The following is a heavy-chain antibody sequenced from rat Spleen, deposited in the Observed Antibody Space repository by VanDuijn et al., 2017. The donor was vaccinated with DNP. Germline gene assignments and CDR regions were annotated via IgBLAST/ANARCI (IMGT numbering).Heavy chain of an antibody. D-gene: IGHD5-1*01. CDR3: ARHIWTGYYFDY. CDR1: GFPFSDYY. CDR2: ITYDGGST. V-gene: IGHV5-22*01. J-gene: IGHJ2*01. Sequence: EVQLVESGGGLVQPGRSLKVSCAASGFPFSDYYMAWVRLAPKRGLEWVAYITYDGGSTYYGDSVKGRFTISRDNAKSTLYLQMNSLRSEDMATYYCARHIWTGYYFDYWGQGVMVTVSS.